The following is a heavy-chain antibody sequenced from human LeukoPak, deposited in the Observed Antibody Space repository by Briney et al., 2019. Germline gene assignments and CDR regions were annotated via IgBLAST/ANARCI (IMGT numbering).Heavy chain of an antibody. CDR1: GFTFSSYA. CDR3: AKDPGWVILRYNWFDP. J-gene: IGHJ5*02. V-gene: IGHV3-23*01. D-gene: IGHD3-3*01. Sequence: GGSLRLSCAASGFTFSSYAMNWVRQAPGKGLEWVSTISGSGSNTYYADSVKGRFTISRDNSKNTLYLQMNSLRAEDTAVYYCAKDPGWVILRYNWFDPWGQGTLVTVSS. CDR2: ISGSGSNT.